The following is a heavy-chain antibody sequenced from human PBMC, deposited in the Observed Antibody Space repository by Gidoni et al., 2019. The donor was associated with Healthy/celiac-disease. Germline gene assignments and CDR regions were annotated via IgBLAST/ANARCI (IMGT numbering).Heavy chain of an antibody. CDR3: ATHANWNDVRFEFDY. Sequence: QVQRVQSGAALQKPGSSVKVSCKASGGAFSSYAISWVRQAPGQGHEWMGGIIPIFGTASYAQKYQGRVTITADKCTSAPYMELSSLRSEETAVYYCATHANWNDVRFEFDYWGQGTLVTVSS. CDR1: GGAFSSYA. V-gene: IGHV1-69*06. CDR2: IIPIFGTA. J-gene: IGHJ4*02. D-gene: IGHD1-1*01.